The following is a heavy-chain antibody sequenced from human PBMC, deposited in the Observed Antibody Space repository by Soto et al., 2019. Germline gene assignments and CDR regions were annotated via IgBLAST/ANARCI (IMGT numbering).Heavy chain of an antibody. CDR3: ARGGDTSGSWPRY. CDR1: GFTFSSYS. V-gene: IGHV3-21*01. J-gene: IGHJ4*02. Sequence: PGGSLRLSCAASGFTFSSYSLSWVRQAPGKGLEWVSSISSSTYIYYADSVRGRFAISRDDAKNSLFLQMSSLRVEDTAVYYCARGGDTSGSWPRYWGQGTLVTVSS. CDR2: ISSSTYI. D-gene: IGHD5-12*01.